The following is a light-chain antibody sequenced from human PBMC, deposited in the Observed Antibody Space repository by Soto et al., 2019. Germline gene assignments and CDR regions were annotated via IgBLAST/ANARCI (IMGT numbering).Light chain of an antibody. Sequence: IQLTQSPSSLSASVGDRVTITCRASRGISSYLAWYQHKPGKAPNLLIHGASNLQSGVPSRFSASGSATYFILTISGLQPEDVATYYCQQIYTYPYTFGQGTRLEI. V-gene: IGKV1-9*01. CDR3: QQIYTYPYT. CDR1: RGISSY. CDR2: GAS. J-gene: IGKJ2*01.